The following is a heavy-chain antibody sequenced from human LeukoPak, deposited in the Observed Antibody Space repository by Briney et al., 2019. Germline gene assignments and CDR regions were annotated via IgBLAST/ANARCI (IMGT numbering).Heavy chain of an antibody. CDR2: IYYSGST. J-gene: IGHJ4*02. CDR1: GGSFSGYY. V-gene: IGHV4-34*01. Sequence: SETLSLTCGVYGGSFSGYYWSWIRQPPGKGLEWIGSIYYSGSTYYNPSLKSRVTISVDTSKNQLSLKLSSVTAADTAVYYCARGLMMDIVVVPAAIDYWGQGTLVTVSS. D-gene: IGHD2-2*03. CDR3: ARGLMMDIVVVPAAIDY.